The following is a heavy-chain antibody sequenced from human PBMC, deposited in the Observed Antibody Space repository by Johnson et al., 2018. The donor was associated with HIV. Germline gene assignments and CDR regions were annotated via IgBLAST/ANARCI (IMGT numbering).Heavy chain of an antibody. D-gene: IGHD6-13*01. CDR3: ARDIAPLAGRDAFDI. CDR1: GFSVSSNY. CDR2: INSAGFT. J-gene: IGHJ3*02. V-gene: IGHV3-66*01. Sequence: MQLVESGGGLVQPGGSLRLSCAASGFSVSSNYMSWVRQAPGKGLEWVSMINSAGFTYSADSVKGRFTVSRDKSKNTVYFQMNSLRAEDTAVYYCARDIAPLAGRDAFDIWGQGTMVTVSS.